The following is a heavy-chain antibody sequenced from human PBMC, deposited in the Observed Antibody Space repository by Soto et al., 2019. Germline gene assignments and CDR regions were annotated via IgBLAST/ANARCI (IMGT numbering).Heavy chain of an antibody. CDR2: ISAHNGNT. J-gene: IGHJ4*02. Sequence: ASVKVSCKAPGYTFTSYCISWVRQAPGQGLEWMGWISAHNGNTDYAQKFQGRVTMTTDTSTSTASMELRSLRSDDTAVYYCARGSYISSWYSLDYWGQGTLVTVSS. V-gene: IGHV1-18*04. CDR3: ARGSYISSWYSLDY. CDR1: GYTFTSYC. D-gene: IGHD6-13*01.